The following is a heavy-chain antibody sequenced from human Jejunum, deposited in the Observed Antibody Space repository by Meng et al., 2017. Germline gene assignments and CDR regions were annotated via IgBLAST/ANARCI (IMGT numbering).Heavy chain of an antibody. J-gene: IGHJ4*02. CDR1: GGSISSSSW. CDR3: ERHGAAPYFDD. V-gene: IGHV4-4*02. CDR2: ISLSGSP. D-gene: IGHD2-15*01. Sequence: QVQLEESGPGLVNPSGTVSLTCAVYGGSISSSSWWSWVRRHPGKGLEWIGEISLSGSPSYNPSLRTRVTISIDRYRNQFSLSLSSVTAADTAVYYCERHGAAPYFDDWGQGSLVTVSS.